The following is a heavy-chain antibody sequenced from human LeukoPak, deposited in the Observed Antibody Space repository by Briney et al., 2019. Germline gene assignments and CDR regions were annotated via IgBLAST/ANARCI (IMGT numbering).Heavy chain of an antibody. Sequence: AGGSLRLSCAAPGFTFSSYWMSWVRQAPGKGLEWVSNIKQDGSEKYYVDSVKGRFTISRDNAKNSLYLQMNSLRAEDTAVYYCARASWGYFDYWGQGTLVTVSS. CDR1: GFTFSSYW. V-gene: IGHV3-7*01. CDR2: IKQDGSEK. CDR3: ARASWGYFDY. J-gene: IGHJ4*02. D-gene: IGHD7-27*01.